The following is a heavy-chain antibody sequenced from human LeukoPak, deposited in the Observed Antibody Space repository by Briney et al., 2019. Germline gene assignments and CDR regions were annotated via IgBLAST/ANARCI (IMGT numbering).Heavy chain of an antibody. D-gene: IGHD5-18*01. V-gene: IGHV7-4-1*02. CDR3: AILISRQLWLDYYGMDV. CDR2: INTNTGNP. CDR1: GYTFTSYA. Sequence: ASVKVSCKASGYTFTSYAMNWVRQAPGQGLEWMGWINTNTGNPTYAQGFTGRFVFSLDTSVSTAYLQISSLKAEDTAVYYCAILISRQLWLDYYGMDVWGQGTTVTVSS. J-gene: IGHJ6*02.